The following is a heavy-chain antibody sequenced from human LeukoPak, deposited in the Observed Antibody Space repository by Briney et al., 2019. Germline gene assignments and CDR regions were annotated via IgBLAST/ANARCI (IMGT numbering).Heavy chain of an antibody. Sequence: GESLKISCQASGYRFTSSWTGWVRQMPGKGLEWMGIIYPADSDTKYRPTFQGHVTISADKSINTVYLQWNTLKASDTAVYCVRLQATRSHFHYYMDVWGKGTSVTVS. V-gene: IGHV5-51*01. CDR3: RLQATRSHFHYYMDV. J-gene: IGHJ6*03. CDR2: IYPADSDT. CDR1: GYRFTSSW. D-gene: IGHD4-11*01.